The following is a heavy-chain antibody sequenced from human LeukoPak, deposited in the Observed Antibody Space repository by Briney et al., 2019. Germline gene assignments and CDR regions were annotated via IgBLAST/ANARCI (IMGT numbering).Heavy chain of an antibody. J-gene: IGHJ6*03. CDR2: INHSGST. Sequence: PSETLSLTCAVYGGSFIGYYWSWIRQPPGKGLEWIGEINHSGSTNYNPSLKSRVTISVDTSKNQFSLKLSSVTAADTAVYYCARELPRAARYYYYYYMDLWGKGTTVTVSS. V-gene: IGHV4-34*01. CDR3: ARELPRAARYYYYYYMDL. CDR1: GGSFIGYY. D-gene: IGHD6-6*01.